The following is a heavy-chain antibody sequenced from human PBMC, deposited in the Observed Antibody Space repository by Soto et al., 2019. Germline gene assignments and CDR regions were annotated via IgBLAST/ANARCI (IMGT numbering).Heavy chain of an antibody. CDR2: ISSSSSYT. CDR1: GFTFSDYY. D-gene: IGHD3-22*01. V-gene: IGHV3-11*06. J-gene: IGHJ6*02. CDR3: ASGTHYYDSSGYYYYYYYGMDV. Sequence: GGSLRLSCAASGFTFSDYYMSWIRQAPGKGLEWVSYISSSSSYTNYADSVKGRFTISRDNAKNSLYLQMNSLRAEDTAVYYCASGTHYYDSSGYYYYYYYGMDVWGQGTTVTVSS.